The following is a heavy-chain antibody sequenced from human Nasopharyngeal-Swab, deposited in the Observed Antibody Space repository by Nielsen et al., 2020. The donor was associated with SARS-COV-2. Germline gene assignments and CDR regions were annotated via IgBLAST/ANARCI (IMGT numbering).Heavy chain of an antibody. CDR3: APDPNWGLGY. J-gene: IGHJ4*02. CDR1: GFTFNSYV. CDR2: FTVSGDAT. Sequence: GESPKISRAAPGFTFNSYVMIWVRQAPGEGLEWVSSFTVSGDATNHAEPVKGRFTISRDNPKDLLYLQMKRLRVEDTATYYCAPDPNWGLGYWGRGTLVTVSS. D-gene: IGHD7-27*01. V-gene: IGHV3-23*01.